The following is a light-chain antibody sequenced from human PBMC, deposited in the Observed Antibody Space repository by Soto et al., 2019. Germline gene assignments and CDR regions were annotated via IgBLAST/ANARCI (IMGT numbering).Light chain of an antibody. CDR2: LNSDGSH. Sequence: QPVLTQSPSASASLGASVKLTCTLSSGHSSYAIAWHQQQPEKGPRYLMKLNSDGSHSKGDGIPDRFSGSSSGAERYLTISSLQSEDEADYYCQIWGTGTYVVFGGGTKL. CDR1: SGHSSYA. CDR3: QIWGTGTYVV. J-gene: IGLJ2*01. V-gene: IGLV4-69*01.